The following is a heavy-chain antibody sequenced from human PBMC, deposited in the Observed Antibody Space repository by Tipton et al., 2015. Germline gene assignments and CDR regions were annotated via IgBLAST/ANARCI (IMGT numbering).Heavy chain of an antibody. CDR2: INQDGSEK. CDR3: ARDVNGGYFDV. CDR1: GFSVSSTS. D-gene: IGHD7-27*01. Sequence: SLRLSCAASGFSVSSTSMSWVRQAPGKGLEWVGQINQDGSEKYYLDSMKGRFTISRDNAKNSLYLQMSTLKAEDTAVYYCARDVNGGYFDVWGQGTTVTVSP. J-gene: IGHJ3*01. V-gene: IGHV3-7*01.